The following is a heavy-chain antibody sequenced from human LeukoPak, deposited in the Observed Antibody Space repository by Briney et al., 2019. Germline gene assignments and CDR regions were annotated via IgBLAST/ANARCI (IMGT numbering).Heavy chain of an antibody. D-gene: IGHD5-18*01. Sequence: GGSLRLSCAASGFTFDDYAMHWVRQAPGKGLEWVSGISWNSGSIGYADSVKGRFTISRDNAKNSLYLQMNSLRAEDTALYYCAKDRLQIWLYVGIFDHWGQGALVTVSS. CDR2: ISWNSGSI. J-gene: IGHJ4*02. CDR1: GFTFDDYA. CDR3: AKDRLQIWLYVGIFDH. V-gene: IGHV3-9*01.